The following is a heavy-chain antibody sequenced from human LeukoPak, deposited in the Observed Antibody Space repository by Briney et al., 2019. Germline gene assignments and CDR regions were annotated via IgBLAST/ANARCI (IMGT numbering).Heavy chain of an antibody. D-gene: IGHD3-22*01. V-gene: IGHV4-59*01. CDR1: GGSISSYS. CDR2: IYDSGST. J-gene: IGHJ4*02. Sequence: SETLSLTCAVSGGSISSYSWSWIRQPPGKGLEWIGYIYDSGSTNYNPSLKSRVTISVATSKNQFSLKLSSVTAADTAVYYCARVIYYYDSSGYSTYYFDYWGQGTLVTVSS. CDR3: ARVIYYYDSSGYSTYYFDY.